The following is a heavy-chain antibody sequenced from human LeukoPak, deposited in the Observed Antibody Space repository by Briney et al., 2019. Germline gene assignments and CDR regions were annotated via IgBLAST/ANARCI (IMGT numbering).Heavy chain of an antibody. CDR1: GGSISSYY. V-gene: IGHV4-59*08. CDR3: ARARGYCSGGSCYPQVHYYYGMDV. Sequence: PSETLSLTCTVSGGSISSYYGSWIRQPPGKGLEWIGYIYYRGSTNYNPSLKSRVTISVDTSKNQFSLKLSSVTAADTAVYYCARARGYCSGGSCYPQVHYYYGMDVWGQGTTVTVSS. D-gene: IGHD2-15*01. J-gene: IGHJ6*02. CDR2: IYYRGST.